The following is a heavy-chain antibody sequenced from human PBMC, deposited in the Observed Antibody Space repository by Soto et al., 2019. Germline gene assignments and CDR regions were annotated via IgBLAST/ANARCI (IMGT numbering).Heavy chain of an antibody. CDR3: ARDGLLFSGPCPPSRFDY. D-gene: IGHD3-10*01. CDR2: IKHDTSEA. CDR1: GFKFSDYW. V-gene: IGHV3-7*03. Sequence: DVQLVESGGGWVQPGRSLRLSCAASGFKFSDYWMSWVRQAPGKGLEWVGNIKHDTSEAHYADSVKGRFTITRDNIKNFLLLQMRDLRADDTASYYCARDGLLFSGPCPPSRFDYWGLGALVTVSS. J-gene: IGHJ4*02.